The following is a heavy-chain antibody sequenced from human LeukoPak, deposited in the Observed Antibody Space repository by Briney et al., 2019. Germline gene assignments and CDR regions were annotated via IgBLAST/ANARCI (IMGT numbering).Heavy chain of an antibody. J-gene: IGHJ6*02. V-gene: IGHV3-23*01. CDR3: AKVRLDCSSTSCYPPFSNYGMDV. CDR1: GFTFSNYA. Sequence: GGSLRLSCAPSGFTFSNYAMSWVRQAPGKGLEWVSAISETGGTIHYADSVRGRFIISRDNSKNTLYLQMNSLRAEDTAVYYCAKVRLDCSSTSCYPPFSNYGMDVWGQGTTVTVSS. CDR2: ISETGGTI. D-gene: IGHD2-2*01.